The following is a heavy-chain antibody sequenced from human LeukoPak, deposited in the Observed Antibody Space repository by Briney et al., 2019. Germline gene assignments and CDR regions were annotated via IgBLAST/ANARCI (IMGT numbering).Heavy chain of an antibody. CDR1: GFTFSGSP. Sequence: GGSLRLSCAASGFTFSGSPMHWVRQASGKGLEWVGLITSKPNTYATVYAASVKGRFTISRDDSKNTAYLQMNSLKTEDTAVYYCAGGSGWYSPDYWGQGALVTVSS. D-gene: IGHD6-19*01. CDR3: AGGSGWYSPDY. J-gene: IGHJ4*02. V-gene: IGHV3-73*01. CDR2: ITSKPNTYAT.